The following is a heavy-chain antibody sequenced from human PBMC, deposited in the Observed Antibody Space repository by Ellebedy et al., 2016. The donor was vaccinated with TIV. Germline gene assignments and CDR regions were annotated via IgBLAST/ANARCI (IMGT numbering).Heavy chain of an antibody. V-gene: IGHV3-11*01. CDR3: AKERHYGDSPRPLDY. J-gene: IGHJ4*02. D-gene: IGHD4-17*01. CDR2: TSGGGGSL. Sequence: PGGSLRLSCAASGFSFSDYYMRWIRQAPGKGLESPSYTSGGGGSLYYAYSVKGRFTISRDNAKNSLYLQLNSLTAEDTAVYYCAKERHYGDSPRPLDYWGQGALVTVSS. CDR1: GFSFSDYY.